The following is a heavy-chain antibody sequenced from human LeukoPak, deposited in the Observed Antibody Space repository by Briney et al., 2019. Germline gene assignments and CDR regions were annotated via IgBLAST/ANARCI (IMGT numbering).Heavy chain of an antibody. CDR2: ISYDGSNK. D-gene: IGHD2-15*01. CDR3: ATQDCSGGSCQAPFDY. J-gene: IGHJ4*02. CDR1: GFTFSSYA. Sequence: GGSLRLSCAASGFTFSSYAMHWVRQAPGKGLEWVAVISYDGSNKYYADSVKGRFTISRDNSKNTLYLQMNSLRAEDTAVYYCATQDCSGGSCQAPFDYWGQGTLVTVSS. V-gene: IGHV3-30*04.